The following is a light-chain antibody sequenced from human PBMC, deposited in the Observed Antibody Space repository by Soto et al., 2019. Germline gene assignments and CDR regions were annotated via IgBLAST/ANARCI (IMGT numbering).Light chain of an antibody. Sequence: IQMTQSPSTLSASVGDRVTITCRASHNIERWMAWYQQKPGKAPSLLIFDASTLHSGVPSRFSGSGSGTDFTLTTSSLQADDFATYYCQQFAISTTFGQGTKVDIK. CDR1: HNIERW. CDR3: QQFAISTT. J-gene: IGKJ1*01. V-gene: IGKV1-5*01. CDR2: DAS.